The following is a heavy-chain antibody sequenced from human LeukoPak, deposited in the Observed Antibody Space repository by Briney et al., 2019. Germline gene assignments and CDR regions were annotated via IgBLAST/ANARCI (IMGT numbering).Heavy chain of an antibody. D-gene: IGHD3-22*01. J-gene: IGHJ4*02. CDR2: IYYSGST. V-gene: IGHV4-39*07. Sequence: PSETLSLTCTVSGGSISSSSYYWGWIRQPPGKGLEWIGSIYYSGSTYYNPSLKSRVTMSVDTSKNQFSLKLSSVTAADTAVYFCARGRYYYDSSGYSLFDYWGQGTLVTVSS. CDR3: ARGRYYYDSSGYSLFDY. CDR1: GGSISSSSYY.